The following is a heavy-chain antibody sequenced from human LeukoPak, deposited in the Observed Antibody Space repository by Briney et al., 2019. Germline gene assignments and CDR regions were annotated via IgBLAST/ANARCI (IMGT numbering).Heavy chain of an antibody. CDR3: ARDPRIAVAGTDHYGMDV. D-gene: IGHD6-19*01. CDR2: IIPIFGTA. J-gene: IGHJ6*02. Sequence: AASVTVSCKASGGTFSSYAISWVRQAPGQGLEWMGGIIPIFGTANYAQKFQGRVTITADESTSTAYMELSSLRSEDTAVYYCARDPRIAVAGTDHYGMDVWGQGTTVTVSS. CDR1: GGTFSSYA. V-gene: IGHV1-69*13.